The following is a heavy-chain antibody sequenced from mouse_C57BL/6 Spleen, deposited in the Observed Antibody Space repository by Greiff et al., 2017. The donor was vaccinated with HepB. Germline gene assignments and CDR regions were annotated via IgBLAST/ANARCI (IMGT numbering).Heavy chain of an antibody. CDR2: IYPGDGDT. CDR3: ARRSSGSSWFAY. V-gene: IGHV1-80*01. CDR1: GYAFSSYW. D-gene: IGHD3-2*02. J-gene: IGHJ3*01. Sequence: QVQLQQSGAELVKPGASVKISCKASGYAFSSYWMNWVKQRPGKGLEWIGQIYPGDGDTNYNGKFKGKATLTADKSSSTAYMQLSSLTSEDSAVYFCARRSSGSSWFAYWGQGTLVTVSA.